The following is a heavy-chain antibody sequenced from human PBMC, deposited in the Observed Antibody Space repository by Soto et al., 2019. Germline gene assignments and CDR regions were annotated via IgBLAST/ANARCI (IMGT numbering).Heavy chain of an antibody. CDR3: ARARRYDAFDV. V-gene: IGHV4-38-2*01. Sequence: ETLSLTCAVSGFFISSGNYWGWIRKPPGKGLEWIGSIFHGGNTYYNPSLKSRVTISVDMSKNQFSLKLNSVTAADTAVYYCARARRYDAFDVWGQGTVVTVSS. J-gene: IGHJ3*01. CDR2: IFHGGNT. CDR1: GFFISSGNY.